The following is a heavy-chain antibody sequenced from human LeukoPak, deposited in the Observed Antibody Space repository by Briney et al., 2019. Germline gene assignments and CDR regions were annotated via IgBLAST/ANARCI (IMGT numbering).Heavy chain of an antibody. V-gene: IGHV3-30*04. Sequence: PGGSLRLSCAASGFTFSSYAMHWVRQAPGKGLEWVAVISYDGSNKYYADSVKGRFTISRDNSKNTLYLQMNSLRAGDTAVYYCARKLWFGESHAFDIWGQGTMVTVSS. CDR2: ISYDGSNK. CDR3: ARKLWFGESHAFDI. J-gene: IGHJ3*02. D-gene: IGHD3-10*01. CDR1: GFTFSSYA.